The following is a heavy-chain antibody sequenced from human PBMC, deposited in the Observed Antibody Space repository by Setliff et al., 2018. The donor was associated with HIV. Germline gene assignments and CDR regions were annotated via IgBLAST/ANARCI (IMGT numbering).Heavy chain of an antibody. J-gene: IGHJ6*03. Sequence: SVKGSCKASRSTFNRHTINWVRQAPGQGLDWMGRIIPILGVANYAQRFQGKVTITADKSTCTAYMELTSLRFDDTAMYYCVRGVQSSTYYAYHDMDVWGEGKLVTVSS. CDR3: VRGVQSSTYYAYHDMDV. V-gene: IGHV1-69*02. CDR2: IIPILGVA. CDR1: RSTFNRHT. D-gene: IGHD3-3*01.